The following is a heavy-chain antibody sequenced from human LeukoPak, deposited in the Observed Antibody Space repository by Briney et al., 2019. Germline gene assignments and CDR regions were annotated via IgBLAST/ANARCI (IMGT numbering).Heavy chain of an antibody. D-gene: IGHD6-19*01. CDR2: ISYDGSNK. CDR3: AREHSGWYEYYFDY. CDR1: GFTFSSYA. Sequence: PGGSLRLSCAASGFTFSSYAMHWVRQAPGKGLEWVAVISYDGSNKYYADSVKGRFTNSRDNSKNTLYLQMNSLRAEDTAVYYCAREHSGWYEYYFDYWGQGTLGTVSS. V-gene: IGHV3-30-3*01. J-gene: IGHJ4*02.